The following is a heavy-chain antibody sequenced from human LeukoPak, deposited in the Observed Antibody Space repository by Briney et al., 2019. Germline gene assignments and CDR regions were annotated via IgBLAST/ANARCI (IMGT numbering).Heavy chain of an antibody. V-gene: IGHV4-61*08. D-gene: IGHD6-6*01. Sequence: SETLSLTCTVSGGSISSGGYYWSWIRQPPGKGLEWIGYIYYSGSTNYNPSLKSRVTISVDTSKNQFSLKLSSVTAADTAVYYCARAESSSSPIDYWGQGTLVTVSS. CDR1: GGSISSGGYY. CDR3: ARAESSSSPIDY. J-gene: IGHJ4*02. CDR2: IYYSGST.